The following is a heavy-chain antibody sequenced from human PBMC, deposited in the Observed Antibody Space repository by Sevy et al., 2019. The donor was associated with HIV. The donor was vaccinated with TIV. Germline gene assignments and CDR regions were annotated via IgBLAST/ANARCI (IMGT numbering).Heavy chain of an antibody. J-gene: IGHJ4*02. CDR3: TREGGGFGEGVDF. CDR2: IRSNTYGGTA. V-gene: IGHV3-49*03. CDR1: GFTFGDHA. D-gene: IGHD3-10*01. Sequence: GGSLRLSCTTSGFTFGDHAMTWFRQDPGKGLEWVGFIRSNTYGGTAEYAASVRGRFTISRDDSKNIAYLQMNSLRIEETAVFYCTREGGGFGEGVDFWGQGTLVTVSS.